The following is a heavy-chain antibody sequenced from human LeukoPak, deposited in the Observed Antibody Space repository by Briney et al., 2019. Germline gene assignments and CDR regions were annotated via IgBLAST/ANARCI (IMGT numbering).Heavy chain of an antibody. CDR2: IYYSGST. D-gene: IGHD6-13*01. V-gene: IGHV4-61*08. J-gene: IGHJ5*02. Sequence: PSETLSLTCTVSGGSISSGDYYWSWIRQPPGKGLEWIGYIYYSGSTNYNPSLKSRVTISVDTSKNQFSLKLSSVTAADTAVYYCARVIAAAGTKWFDPWGQGTLVTVSS. CDR3: ARVIAAAGTKWFDP. CDR1: GGSISSGDYY.